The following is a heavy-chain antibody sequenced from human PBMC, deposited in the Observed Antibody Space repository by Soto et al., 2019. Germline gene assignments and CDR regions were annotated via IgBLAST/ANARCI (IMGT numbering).Heavy chain of an antibody. CDR1: GFPFSRHA. CDR3: AKDPYNHRFDS. J-gene: IGHJ4*02. V-gene: IGHV3-23*01. D-gene: IGHD1-1*01. Sequence: GFPRLSCAASGFPFSRHAMAWVRRAAGRGLEWVATIGSDGSTYHAESVKGRFSISRDNYGNMLHLQLNSLRVEDTGIYYCAKDPYNHRFDSWGQGTLVTVSS. CDR2: IGSDGST.